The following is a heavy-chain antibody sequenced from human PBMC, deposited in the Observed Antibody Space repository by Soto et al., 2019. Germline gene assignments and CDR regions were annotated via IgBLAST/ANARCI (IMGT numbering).Heavy chain of an antibody. J-gene: IGHJ4*02. CDR2: ISGSGGST. CDR1: GFTFSSYA. CDR3: AKDQRITMIVVVITTFDY. V-gene: IGHV3-23*01. D-gene: IGHD3-22*01. Sequence: GGSLRLSCAASGFTFSSYAMSWVRQAPGKGLEWVSAISGSGGSTYYADSVKGRFTISRDNSKNTLYLQMNSLRAEDTAVYYCAKDQRITMIVVVITTFDYWGQGTLVTVSS.